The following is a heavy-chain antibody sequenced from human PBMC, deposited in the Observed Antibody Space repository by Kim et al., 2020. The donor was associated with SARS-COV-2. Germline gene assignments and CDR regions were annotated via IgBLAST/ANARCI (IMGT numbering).Heavy chain of an antibody. CDR2: ISWNSGSI. Sequence: GGSLRLSCAASGFTFDDYAMHWVRQAPGKGLEWVSGISWNSGSIGYADSVKGRFTISRDNAKNSLYLQMNSLRAEDTALYYCAKAERWLQRAYFDYWGQG. CDR1: GFTFDDYA. V-gene: IGHV3-9*01. CDR3: AKAERWLQRAYFDY. J-gene: IGHJ4*02. D-gene: IGHD5-12*01.